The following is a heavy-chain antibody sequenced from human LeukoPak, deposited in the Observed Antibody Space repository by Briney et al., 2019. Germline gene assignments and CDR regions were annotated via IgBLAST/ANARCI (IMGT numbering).Heavy chain of an antibody. CDR3: ARDGSNSGWIDY. V-gene: IGHV3-74*01. CDR1: GFTFSRYW. D-gene: IGHD6-19*01. Sequence: QPGGSLRLSCAASGFTFSRYWMHWVRQVPGKGLLWVSRINSDGSTTTYADFVKGRFTISRDDAKNTLYLQMNSLRAEDTAVYYCARDGSNSGWIDYWGQGTLVTVSS. J-gene: IGHJ4*02. CDR2: INSDGSTT.